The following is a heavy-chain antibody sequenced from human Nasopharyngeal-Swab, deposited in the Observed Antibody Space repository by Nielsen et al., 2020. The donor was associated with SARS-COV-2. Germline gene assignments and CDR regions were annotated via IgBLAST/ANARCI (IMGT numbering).Heavy chain of an antibody. V-gene: IGHV3-30*04. CDR2: ISYDGSNK. CDR1: GFTFSSYA. D-gene: IGHD2-15*01. CDR3: ARGMGGVVVVAAMELDY. Sequence: GESLKISCAASGFTFSSYAMHWVRQAPGKGLEWMTLISYDGSNKYYADSVKGRFTISRDNSQNTLYLQMNSLRAEDTAVYYCARGMGGVVVVAAMELDYWGQGTLVTVSS. J-gene: IGHJ4*02.